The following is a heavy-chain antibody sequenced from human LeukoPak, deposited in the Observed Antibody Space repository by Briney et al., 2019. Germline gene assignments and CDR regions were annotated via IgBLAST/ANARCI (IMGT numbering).Heavy chain of an antibody. Sequence: PGGSLRLSCAASGFTFSRYWMHWVRQAPGKGLVWVSLIKNDGSPTTYADSVKGRFTISRDNAKNTLFLQMNSLRADDTAIYYCASALGGQGGHWGQGTLVTVSS. CDR3: ASALGGQGGH. V-gene: IGHV3-74*03. CDR1: GFTFSRYW. CDR2: IKNDGSPT. D-gene: IGHD1-26*01. J-gene: IGHJ4*02.